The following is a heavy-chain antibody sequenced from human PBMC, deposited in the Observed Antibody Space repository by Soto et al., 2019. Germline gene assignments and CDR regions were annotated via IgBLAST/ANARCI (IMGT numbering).Heavy chain of an antibody. Sequence: EVQVLESGGGLVQPGGSLRLSCVAFGFIFSDYSMAWVRQTPEKGLECISGMSIGYEQIFYGDSVQGRFTVSRDSSQNTVDFQMNILRVDDTAKYYCVRWDGYGDLWCKGTRVTVSS. CDR1: GFIFSDYS. D-gene: IGHD5-18*01. CDR2: MSIGYEQI. J-gene: IGHJ4*02. V-gene: IGHV3-23*01. CDR3: VRWDGYGDL.